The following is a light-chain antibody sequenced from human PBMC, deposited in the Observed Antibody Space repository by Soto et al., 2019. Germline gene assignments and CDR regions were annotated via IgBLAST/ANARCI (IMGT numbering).Light chain of an antibody. CDR2: AAS. Sequence: DIQMTQPPSSLSASVGDRVTITCRASQSISTYLHWYQQKPGKAPNLLIYAASTLQSGVPSRFSGSGSGTDFTLTISSLQPEDFATYFCQHGYRTPLTFGGGTKVDIK. CDR3: QHGYRTPLT. CDR1: QSISTY. J-gene: IGKJ4*01. V-gene: IGKV1-39*01.